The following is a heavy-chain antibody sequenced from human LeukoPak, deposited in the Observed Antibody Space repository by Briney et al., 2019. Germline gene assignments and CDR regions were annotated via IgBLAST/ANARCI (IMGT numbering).Heavy chain of an antibody. Sequence: GGSLRLSCAASGFTFSSYEMSWVRQAPGKGLEWVSAISGNGGITYYADSVKGQFTISRDNSKNTLYLQMNTLRADDTAVYYCAKKSPYGGADYWGQGTLVTVSS. CDR2: ISGNGGIT. CDR3: AKKSPYGGADY. D-gene: IGHD4-23*01. CDR1: GFTFSSYE. V-gene: IGHV3-23*01. J-gene: IGHJ4*02.